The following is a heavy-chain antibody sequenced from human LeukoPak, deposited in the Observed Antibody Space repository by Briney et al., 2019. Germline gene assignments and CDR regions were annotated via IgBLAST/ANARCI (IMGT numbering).Heavy chain of an antibody. CDR3: ARDLTDFWSGYYLLGAFDI. CDR1: GGSISSGDYY. Sequence: SETLSLTCTVSGGSISSGDYYWSWIRQPPGKSLEWIGYIYYSGSTYYNPSLKSRVTISVDTSKNQFSLKLSSVTAADTAVYYCARDLTDFWSGYYLLGAFDIWGQGTMVTVSS. V-gene: IGHV4-30-4*08. D-gene: IGHD3-3*01. J-gene: IGHJ3*02. CDR2: IYYSGST.